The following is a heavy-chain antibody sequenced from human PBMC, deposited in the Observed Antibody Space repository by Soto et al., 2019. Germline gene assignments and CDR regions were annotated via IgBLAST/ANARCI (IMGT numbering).Heavy chain of an antibody. CDR3: GRVVEGATRHTDPDS. Sequence: SETMSLTSTVSGVFLHTIHAFWALVRWPPGTGLQFIASVYHNGGAHYNSSLKSRVPISVDTANNQVSLRMRSRTAADTAFYYCGRVVEGATRHTDPDSWGQGMRVTVSS. V-gene: IGHV4-39*01. J-gene: IGHJ5*01. CDR1: GVFLHTIHAF. CDR2: VYHNGGA. D-gene: IGHD2-21*01.